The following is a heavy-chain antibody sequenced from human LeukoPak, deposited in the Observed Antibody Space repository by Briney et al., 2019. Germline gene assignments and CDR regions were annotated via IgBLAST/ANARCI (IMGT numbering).Heavy chain of an antibody. CDR1: GGSISSGGYS. D-gene: IGHD3-10*01. CDR2: IYHSGST. J-gene: IGHJ4*02. V-gene: IGHV4-30-2*01. CDR3: ASGGFGVFARSSYFDY. Sequence: PSQTLSLTCAVSGGSISSGGYSWSWIRQPPGKGLEWIGYIYHSGSTYYNPSLKSRVTISVDRSKNQFSLKLSSVTAADTAVYYCASGGFGVFARSSYFDYWGQGTLVTVSS.